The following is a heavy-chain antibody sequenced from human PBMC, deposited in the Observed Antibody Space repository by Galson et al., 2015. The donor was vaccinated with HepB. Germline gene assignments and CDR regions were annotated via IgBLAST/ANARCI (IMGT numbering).Heavy chain of an antibody. J-gene: IGHJ5*02. Sequence: SVKVSCKASGYTFTSYYMHWVRQAPGQGLEWMGIINPSGGSTSYAQKFQGRVTMTRDTSTSTVYMELSSLRSEDTAVYYCARGRGEYYDILTGYYNWFDPWGQGTLVTVSS. CDR3: ARGRGEYYDILTGYYNWFDP. CDR1: GYTFTSYY. CDR2: INPSGGST. D-gene: IGHD3-9*01. V-gene: IGHV1-46*03.